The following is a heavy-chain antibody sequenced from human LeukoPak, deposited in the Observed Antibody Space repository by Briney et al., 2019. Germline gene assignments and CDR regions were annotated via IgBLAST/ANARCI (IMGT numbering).Heavy chain of an antibody. CDR3: AKTTTGYSSGRYPGWPVDY. Sequence: GGSLRLSCVASGFTFGTYWMSWVRQAPGKGLEWVAHIKEDGSDKYYVNSEKGRFTIPRDNSKNTVYLQMNSLRAEDTAVYYCAKTTTGYSSGRYPGWPVDYWGQGTLVTVSS. V-gene: IGHV3-7*03. J-gene: IGHJ4*02. D-gene: IGHD6-19*01. CDR1: GFTFGTYW. CDR2: IKEDGSDK.